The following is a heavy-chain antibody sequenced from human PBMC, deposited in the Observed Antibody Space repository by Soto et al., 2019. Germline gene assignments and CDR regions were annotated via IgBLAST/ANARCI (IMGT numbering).Heavy chain of an antibody. J-gene: IGHJ4*02. CDR2: IYYSGST. CDR1: GGAISSGDYY. CDR3: ARELGTAMVKYYVDY. V-gene: IGHV4-30-4*01. Sequence: QVQLPESGPGLVKPSQTLSLTCTVSGGAISSGDYYWSVIRQPPGKGLEWIGYIYYSGSTYYNPSLKSRVTISVDKSKHQFSLKLSSVTAAYTAVYYCARELGTAMVKYYVDYCGQGTLVTVSS. D-gene: IGHD5-18*01.